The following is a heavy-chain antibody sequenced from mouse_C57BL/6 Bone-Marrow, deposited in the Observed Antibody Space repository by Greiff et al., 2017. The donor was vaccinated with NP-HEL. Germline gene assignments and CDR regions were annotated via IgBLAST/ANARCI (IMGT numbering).Heavy chain of an antibody. CDR3: ARYYGSSYYFDY. Sequence: QVQLQQSGAELVKPGASVKISCKASGYAFRSSWLNWVKQRPGKGLEWIGQIYPGDGDTNYNGKFKGKATLTADKSSSTAYMQLSSLTAEDSAVYFCARYYGSSYYFDYGGQGTTLTVSS. V-gene: IGHV1-80*01. CDR2: IYPGDGDT. D-gene: IGHD1-1*01. J-gene: IGHJ2*01. CDR1: GYAFRSSW.